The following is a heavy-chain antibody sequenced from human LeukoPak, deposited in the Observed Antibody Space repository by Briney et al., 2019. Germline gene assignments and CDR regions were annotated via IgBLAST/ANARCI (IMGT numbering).Heavy chain of an antibody. CDR1: GDSINSPTYY. D-gene: IGHD3-9*01. J-gene: IGHJ5*02. CDR3: ARDHAAGYHGWLDP. CDR2: IYYSGST. Sequence: SQTLSLTCTVSGDSINSPTYYWSWIRQHPGKGLEWIGYIYYSGSTYYNPSLESRVTISLDTSKKQFSLKLSSVTAADTAVYYCARDHAAGYHGWLDPWGQGTLVTVSS. V-gene: IGHV4-31*03.